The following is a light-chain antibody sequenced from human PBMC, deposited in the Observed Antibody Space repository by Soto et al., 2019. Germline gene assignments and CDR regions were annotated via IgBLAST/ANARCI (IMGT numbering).Light chain of an antibody. CDR1: PSVSSNY. V-gene: IGKV3-20*01. CDR3: QQYAPSPAFT. CDR2: GVS. Sequence: ETVLTQSPGTLSLSPGERATLSCRASPSVSSNYLVWYQQKPGQAPRLLISGVSTRSTGIPDRFSGSGSGTDFTLTISRLEPEDVAVYYCQQYAPSPAFTFGQGTRVEIK. J-gene: IGKJ5*01.